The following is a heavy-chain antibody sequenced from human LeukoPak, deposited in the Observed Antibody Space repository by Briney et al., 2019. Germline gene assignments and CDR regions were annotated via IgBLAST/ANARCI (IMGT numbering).Heavy chain of an antibody. CDR3: ARAYVLGYCSSTSCYTQDFDP. V-gene: IGHV4-59*12. Sequence: PSETLSLTCSVSDGSTTGYYWSWIRQPPGKGLEWIGYIYHSGSTYYNPSLKSRVTISVDRSKNQFSLKLSSVTAADTAVYYCARAYVLGYCSSTSCYTQDFDPWGQGTLVTVSS. CDR1: DGSTTGYY. CDR2: IYHSGST. D-gene: IGHD2-2*02. J-gene: IGHJ5*02.